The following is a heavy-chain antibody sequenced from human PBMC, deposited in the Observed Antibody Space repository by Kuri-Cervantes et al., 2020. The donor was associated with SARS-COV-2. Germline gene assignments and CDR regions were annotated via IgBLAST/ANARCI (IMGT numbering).Heavy chain of an antibody. Sequence: GESLKISCAASGFTFSNYEMNWVRQTPGKGLEWVSYISSTGDTIYYADSVKGRFTISKDKAKNSLYLQMNSLRAEDTAVYYCTRWGVEANTWGQGTLVTVSS. CDR1: GFTFSNYE. J-gene: IGHJ4*02. V-gene: IGHV3-48*03. CDR3: TRWGVEANT. D-gene: IGHD1-26*01. CDR2: ISSTGDTI.